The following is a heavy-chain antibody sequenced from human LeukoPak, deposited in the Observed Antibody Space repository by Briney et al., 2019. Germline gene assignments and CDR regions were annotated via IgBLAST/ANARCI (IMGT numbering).Heavy chain of an antibody. CDR3: AKLTGGGYWYFDL. J-gene: IGHJ2*01. CDR2: ISGYNGDT. CDR1: GYTFTNYG. D-gene: IGHD2-8*02. V-gene: IGHV1-18*01. Sequence: ASVKVSCKASGYTFTNYGISWVRQAPGQGLEWVGWISGYNGDTNYAQRLQGRVTMTRDTSTSTAYVELRSLRSDDTAVYYCAKLTGGGYWYFDLWGRGTLVTVSS.